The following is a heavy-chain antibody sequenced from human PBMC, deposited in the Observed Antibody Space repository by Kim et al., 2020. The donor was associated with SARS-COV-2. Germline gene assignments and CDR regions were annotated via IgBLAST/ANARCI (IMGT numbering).Heavy chain of an antibody. D-gene: IGHD3-9*01. J-gene: IGHJ6*02. V-gene: IGHV3-64*01. Sequence: VKGRSTISRDNSKNTLYLQMGSLRAEDMAVYYCARGTDFDWLLYYDYGMDVWGQGTTVTVSS. CDR3: ARGTDFDWLLYYDYGMDV.